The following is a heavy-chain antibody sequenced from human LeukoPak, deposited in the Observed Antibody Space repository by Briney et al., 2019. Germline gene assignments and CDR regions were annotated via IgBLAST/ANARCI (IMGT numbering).Heavy chain of an antibody. CDR2: IYHSGST. CDR1: GYSISSGYY. V-gene: IGHV4-38-2*01. CDR3: VGIVVITTSIDY. J-gene: IGHJ4*02. Sequence: SETLSLTCAVSGYSISSGYYWGWIRQPPGKGLEWIGSIYHSGSTYYNPSFKSRVTISVDTSKNQFSLKLSSVTAADTAVYYCVGIVVITTSIDYWGQGTLVTVSS. D-gene: IGHD3-22*01.